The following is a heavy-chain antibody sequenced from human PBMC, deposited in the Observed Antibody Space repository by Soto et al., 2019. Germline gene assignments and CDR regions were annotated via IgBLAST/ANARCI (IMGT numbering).Heavy chain of an antibody. J-gene: IGHJ5*02. V-gene: IGHV4-39*01. CDR1: GGSISSSSYY. CDR3: ARSPSRWFDP. Sequence: PSETLSLTCTVSGGSISSSSYYWGWIRQPPGKGLEWIGSIYYSGSTYYNPSLKSRVTISVDTSKNQFSLKLSSVTAADTAVYYCARSPSRWFDPWGQGTLVNVSS. CDR2: IYYSGST.